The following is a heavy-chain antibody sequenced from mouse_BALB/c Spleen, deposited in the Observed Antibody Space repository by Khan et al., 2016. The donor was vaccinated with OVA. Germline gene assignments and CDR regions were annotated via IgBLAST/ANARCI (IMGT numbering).Heavy chain of an antibody. V-gene: IGHV2-9*02. D-gene: IGHD2-1*01. J-gene: IGHJ1*01. CDR3: ARYYGNYGWYFDV. CDR1: GFSLTSYG. CDR2: IWTGGST. Sequence: VELVESGPGLVAPSQSLSITCTVSGFSLTSYGVHWVRQPPGKGLEWLGVIWTGGSTNYYSALMSRLSIIKDNPKSQIFLKMNSLQTDDTAMYYCARYYGNYGWYFDVWGEGTTVTVSA.